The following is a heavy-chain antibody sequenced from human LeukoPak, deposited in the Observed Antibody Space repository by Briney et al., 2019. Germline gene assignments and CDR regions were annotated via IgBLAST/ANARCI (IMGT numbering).Heavy chain of an antibody. J-gene: IGHJ5*02. CDR2: ISGSGDST. Sequence: PGGSLRLSCAASGFTFSSYAMSWVRQAPGKGLEWVSAISGSGDSTYYADSVKGRFTISRDDSKNTLYLQMNSLRAEDTAVYYCAKATCGSCWENWFDPWGQGTLVTVSS. V-gene: IGHV3-23*01. D-gene: IGHD2-15*01. CDR1: GFTFSSYA. CDR3: AKATCGSCWENWFDP.